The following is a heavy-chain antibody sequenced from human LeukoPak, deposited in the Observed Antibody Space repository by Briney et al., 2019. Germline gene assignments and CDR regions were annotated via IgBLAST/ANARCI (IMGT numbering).Heavy chain of an antibody. Sequence: PSETLSLTCTVSGGSISSGSYYWSWIRQPAGKGLEWIGRIYTSGSTNYNPSLKSRVTISVDTSKNQFSLKLSSVTAADTAVYYCARGDTMIVGGTRTHPPDNWFDPWGQGTLVTVSS. V-gene: IGHV4-61*02. D-gene: IGHD3-22*01. CDR2: IYTSGST. J-gene: IGHJ5*02. CDR3: ARGDTMIVGGTRTHPPDNWFDP. CDR1: GGSISSGSYY.